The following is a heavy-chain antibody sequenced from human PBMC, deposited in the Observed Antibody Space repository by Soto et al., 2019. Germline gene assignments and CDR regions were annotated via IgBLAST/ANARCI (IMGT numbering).Heavy chain of an antibody. V-gene: IGHV3-9*01. Sequence: EVQLVESGGGLVQPGRSLRLSCAASGFNFNDYAMHWVRQAPGKGLEWVSGITWNSGSTGYADSVKGRFTISRDNAQNSLYLQMNSLRAEDTSFYYCAKDWRISSSLPKIDYWGQGTLVTVSS. CDR2: ITWNSGST. J-gene: IGHJ4*02. CDR3: AKDWRISSSLPKIDY. CDR1: GFNFNDYA. D-gene: IGHD6-6*01.